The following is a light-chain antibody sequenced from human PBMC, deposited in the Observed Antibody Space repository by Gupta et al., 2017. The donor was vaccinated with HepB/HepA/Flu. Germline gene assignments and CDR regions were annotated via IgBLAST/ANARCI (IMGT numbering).Light chain of an antibody. CDR3: QQNYSSPLT. J-gene: IGKJ4*01. CDR2: SAS. CDR1: LNIGGY. Sequence: DFQMNQYSTSLSVSIGDRVTITCRARLNIGGYFNWYQQKPRKPPNLLIYSASTLQTGVPARFSGSGSGTYFTLTISSLQPEYLAIYDCQQNYSSPLTFGRGTKVEIK. V-gene: IGKV1-39*01.